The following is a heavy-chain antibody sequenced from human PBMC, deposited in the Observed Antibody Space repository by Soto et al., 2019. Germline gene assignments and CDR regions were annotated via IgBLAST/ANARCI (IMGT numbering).Heavy chain of an antibody. D-gene: IGHD6-13*01. CDR1: GDSVSSNSAA. J-gene: IGHJ3*02. V-gene: IGHV6-1*01. CDR2: TYYRSKWYN. Sequence: LSQTLSLTCAISGDSVSSNSAAWNWIRQSPSRGLEWLGRTYYRSKWYNDYAVSVKSRITINPDTSKNLFSLQLNSVTPEDTAVYYCARDLGLAAAGSVPAFDIWGQGTMVTVSS. CDR3: ARDLGLAAAGSVPAFDI.